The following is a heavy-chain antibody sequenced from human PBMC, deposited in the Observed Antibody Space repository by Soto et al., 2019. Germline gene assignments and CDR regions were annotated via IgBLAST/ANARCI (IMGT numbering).Heavy chain of an antibody. CDR1: GFTFSSYG. J-gene: IGHJ6*02. D-gene: IGHD6-6*01. CDR3: AKVGSIAVYHYHYALDV. Sequence: PGGSLRLSCVGSGFTFSSYGMHWVRQAPGKGLEWVAGISYDGTKKYYGDSVKCRFSISRDNSRQTVYLQMDSLRAEDTAVYYCAKVGSIAVYHYHYALDVWGQGTTVTVSS. V-gene: IGHV3-30*18. CDR2: ISYDGTKK.